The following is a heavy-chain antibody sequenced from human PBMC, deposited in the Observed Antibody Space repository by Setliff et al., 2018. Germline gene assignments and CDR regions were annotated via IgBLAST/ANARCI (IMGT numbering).Heavy chain of an antibody. V-gene: IGHV4-59*01. CDR3: ARGNNWEPDAFDV. CDR1: GGSISSYY. Sequence: SETLSLTCTVSGGSISSYYWSWIRQPPGKGLEWIAYIYYSGSTNYNPSLESRVTISVDTSKNQFSLKLSSVTAADTAVYYCARGNNWEPDAFDVWGQGTMGTVSS. CDR2: IYYSGST. D-gene: IGHD1-20*01. J-gene: IGHJ3*01.